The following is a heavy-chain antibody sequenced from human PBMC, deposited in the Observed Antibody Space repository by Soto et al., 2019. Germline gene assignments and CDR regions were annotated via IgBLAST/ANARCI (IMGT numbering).Heavy chain of an antibody. CDR1: GFTFEDFA. Sequence: EVQLVESGGGLVQPGRSLRLSCAASGFTFEDFAMHWVRQAPGKGLEWVSGISWNSGSIGYADSVKGRFTISRDNAKNSPCLQMNSLRPEDTALYYCAKGVATRLYYYYYYGMDVWGQGTTVTVSS. V-gene: IGHV3-9*01. CDR2: ISWNSGSI. CDR3: AKGVATRLYYYYYYGMDV. D-gene: IGHD5-12*01. J-gene: IGHJ6*02.